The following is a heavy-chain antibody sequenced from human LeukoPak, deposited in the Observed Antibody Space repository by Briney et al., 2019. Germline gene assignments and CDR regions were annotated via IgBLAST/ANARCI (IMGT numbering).Heavy chain of an antibody. CDR3: AKDLRYDFWSGYPPPSKYYYYGMDV. Sequence: GGSLRLSCAASGFTFSSYAMSWVRQAPGKGLEWVSAISGSGGSTYYADSVKGRFTLSRANSKNTLYLQMNSLRAEDTAVYYCAKDLRYDFWSGYPPPSKYYYYGMDVWGQGTTVTVSS. D-gene: IGHD3-3*01. V-gene: IGHV3-23*01. CDR2: ISGSGGST. CDR1: GFTFSSYA. J-gene: IGHJ6*02.